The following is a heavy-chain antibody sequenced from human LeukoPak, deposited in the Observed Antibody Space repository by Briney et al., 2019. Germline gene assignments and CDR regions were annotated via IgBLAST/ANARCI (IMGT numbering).Heavy chain of an antibody. CDR1: GFTFSSYS. Sequence: NPGGSLRLSCAASGFTFSSYSMNWVRQAPGKGLEWVSSISSGSSYIYYADSVKGRFTISRDNAKNSLYLQMNSLRAEDTAVYYCARDLYSSGWYSCFDYWGQGTLVTVSS. D-gene: IGHD6-19*01. V-gene: IGHV3-21*01. CDR3: ARDLYSSGWYSCFDY. CDR2: ISSGSSYI. J-gene: IGHJ4*02.